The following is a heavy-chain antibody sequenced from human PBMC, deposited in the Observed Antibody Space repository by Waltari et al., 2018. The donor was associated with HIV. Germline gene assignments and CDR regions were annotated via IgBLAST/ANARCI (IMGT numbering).Heavy chain of an antibody. D-gene: IGHD2-15*01. CDR3: ARGVRYCSGGSCYVAWFDP. CDR2: RNPNSGNT. J-gene: IGHJ5*02. V-gene: IGHV1-8*01. Sequence: QVQLVQSGAEVKKPGASVQVSCKAAGYSFTSYDFHWVRQATGQGLEWMGWRNPNSGNTGYAQKFQGRVTMTRNTSISTAYMELSSLRSEDTAVYYCARGVRYCSGGSCYVAWFDPWGQGTLVTVSS. CDR1: GYSFTSYD.